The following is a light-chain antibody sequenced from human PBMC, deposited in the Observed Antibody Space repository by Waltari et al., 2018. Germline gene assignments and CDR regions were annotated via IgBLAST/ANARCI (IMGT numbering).Light chain of an antibody. CDR1: QNIRNK. V-gene: IGKV1-39*01. Sequence: DVKMTQSPSSLSASLGYRITITCRASQNIRNKLNWYHQKPGKAPKLLIYAASTLQSGVPSRFSGSGSGTDFTLTISSLQPEDSATYYCQQSYSTTTFGGGTKVEIK. CDR3: QQSYSTTT. J-gene: IGKJ4*01. CDR2: AAS.